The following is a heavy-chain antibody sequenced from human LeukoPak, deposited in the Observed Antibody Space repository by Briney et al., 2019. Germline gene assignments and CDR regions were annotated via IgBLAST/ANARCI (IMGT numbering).Heavy chain of an antibody. J-gene: IGHJ4*02. D-gene: IGHD2-2*01. CDR2: IHYSGTT. V-gene: IGHV4-39*02. CDR1: VGSIRSSNYY. CDR3: ARGPTYQPIDY. Sequence: SETLSLTCTVSVGSIRSSNYYWVWIRHPPGKGLEWIASIHYSGTTYYNPSLKSRVTIPVDTSKNHFSLNLNSVTAADTAVYYCARGPTYQPIDYWGQGTLVTVSS.